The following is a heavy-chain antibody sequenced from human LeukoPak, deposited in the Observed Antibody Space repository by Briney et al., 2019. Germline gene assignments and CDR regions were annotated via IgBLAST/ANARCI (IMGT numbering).Heavy chain of an antibody. J-gene: IGHJ4*02. CDR1: GGSISNYY. CDR3: ARGDGRDGYKGRLEY. V-gene: IGHV4-4*07. Sequence: SETLSLTCTVSGGSISNYYWTWIRQPAGKGLEWIGRIHTSGSTHYNPSLKSRVTISVDKSKSQFSLKLSSVTAADTAVYYCARGDGRDGYKGRLEYWGQGNLVTVSS. D-gene: IGHD5-24*01. CDR2: IHTSGST.